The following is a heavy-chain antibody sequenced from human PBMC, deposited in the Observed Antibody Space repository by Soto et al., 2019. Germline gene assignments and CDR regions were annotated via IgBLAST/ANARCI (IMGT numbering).Heavy chain of an antibody. CDR3: GKLGSGSCYSYAEY. D-gene: IGHD2-15*01. V-gene: IGHV3-23*01. CDR2: ISGSDGIT. J-gene: IGHJ4*02. Sequence: EVQVLESGGGLVQPGGSLRLSCAASGFTFSGHAMNWVRQAPGKGLEWVSVISGSDGITYYADSVKGRFTISRDNSKNTVYLQRNSLRAEDTAVYYCGKLGSGSCYSYAEYRGLGTLVTVSS. CDR1: GFTFSGHA.